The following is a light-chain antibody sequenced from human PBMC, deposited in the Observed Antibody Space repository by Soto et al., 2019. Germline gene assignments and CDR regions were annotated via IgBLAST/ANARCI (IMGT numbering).Light chain of an antibody. V-gene: IGLV4-69*01. CDR2: LNSDGSH. J-gene: IGLJ3*02. Sequence: QLVLTQPPSASASLGASVKLTCTLSSGHNSYAIAWHQQQPEQGPRYLMKLNSDGSHSKGDGIPDRFSGSGSGAERYLTIASLQSEDEADYYCQTWSTDIRVFGGGTTLTVL. CDR3: QTWSTDIRV. CDR1: SGHNSYA.